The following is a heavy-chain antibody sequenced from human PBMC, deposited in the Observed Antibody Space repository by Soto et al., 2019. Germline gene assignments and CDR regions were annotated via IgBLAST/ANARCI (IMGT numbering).Heavy chain of an antibody. J-gene: IGHJ6*03. D-gene: IGHD3-10*01. CDR2: INHSGST. CDR1: GGSFSGYY. Sequence: SETLSLTCAVYGGSFSGYYWCWIRQPPGKGLEWIGEINHSGSTNYNPSLKSRVTISVDTSKNQFSLKLSSVTAADTAVYYCARGRRGTMVRGAPGYYYYYMYVCGKGTTVTVSS. CDR3: ARGRRGTMVRGAPGYYYYYMYV. V-gene: IGHV4-34*01.